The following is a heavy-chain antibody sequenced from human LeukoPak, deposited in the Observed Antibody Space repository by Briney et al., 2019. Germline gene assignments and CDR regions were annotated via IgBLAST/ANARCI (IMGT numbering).Heavy chain of an antibody. CDR1: GFTLSTYH. Sequence: GGSLRLSCAASGFTLSTYHMNWVRQAPGKGLEWVSAISGSGGSTYYADSVKGRFTISRDNSKNTLYLQMNSLRAEDTAVYYCAKARRDDYGDYWGQGTLVTVSS. V-gene: IGHV3-23*01. CDR2: ISGSGGST. CDR3: AKARRDDYGDY. J-gene: IGHJ4*02.